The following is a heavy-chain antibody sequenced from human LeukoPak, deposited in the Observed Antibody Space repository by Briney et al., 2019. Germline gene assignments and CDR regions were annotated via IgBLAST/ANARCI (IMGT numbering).Heavy chain of an antibody. Sequence: GGSLRLSCAASGFTFSSYAMSWVRQAPGKGLEWVSAISGSGGSTYYADSVKGRFTISRDNSKNTLYLQMNSLRAEDTAVYYCAKDRAPIAVAGTGYFDYWGQGTLATVSS. CDR3: AKDRAPIAVAGTGYFDY. CDR2: ISGSGGST. D-gene: IGHD6-19*01. J-gene: IGHJ4*02. CDR1: GFTFSSYA. V-gene: IGHV3-23*01.